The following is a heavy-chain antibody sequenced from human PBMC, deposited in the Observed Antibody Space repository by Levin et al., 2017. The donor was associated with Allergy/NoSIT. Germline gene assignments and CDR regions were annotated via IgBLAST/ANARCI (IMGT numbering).Heavy chain of an antibody. D-gene: IGHD3-16*02. CDR2: IKQDGSEK. J-gene: IGHJ4*02. V-gene: IGHV3-7*01. CDR1: GFTFSSYW. CDR3: ARWAPVDDYVWGSYRYNSLGYFDY. Sequence: GGSLRLSCAASGFTFSSYWMSWVRQAPGKGLEWVANIKQDGSEKYYVDSVKGRFTISRDNAKNSLYLQMNSLRAEDTAVYYCARWAPVDDYVWGSYRYNSLGYFDYWGQGTLVTVSS.